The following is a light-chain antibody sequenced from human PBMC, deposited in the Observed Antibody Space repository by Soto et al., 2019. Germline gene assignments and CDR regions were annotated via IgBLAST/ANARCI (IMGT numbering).Light chain of an antibody. CDR1: QSVSSN. J-gene: IGKJ4*01. CDR2: GAS. CDR3: QQYGSSPVT. Sequence: EIVMTQSPATLSVSPGERATLSCRASQSVSSNLAWYQQKPGQAPRLLIYGASSRATGIPDRFSGSGSGTDFTLTISRLETEDCAVYYCQQYGSSPVTFGGGTKVDIK. V-gene: IGKV3-20*01.